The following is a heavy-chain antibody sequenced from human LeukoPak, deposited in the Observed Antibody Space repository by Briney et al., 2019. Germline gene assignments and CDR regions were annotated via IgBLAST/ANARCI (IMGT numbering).Heavy chain of an antibody. Sequence: GGSLRLSCAASGFTFSSYDMHWVRQATGKGLEWVSAIGTAGDTYYPGSVKGRFTISRENAKNSLYLQMNSLRAGDTAVYYCARASYSSGWLAGDYFDYWGQGTLVTVSS. V-gene: IGHV3-13*01. D-gene: IGHD6-19*01. J-gene: IGHJ4*02. CDR1: GFTFSSYD. CDR2: IGTAGDT. CDR3: ARASYSSGWLAGDYFDY.